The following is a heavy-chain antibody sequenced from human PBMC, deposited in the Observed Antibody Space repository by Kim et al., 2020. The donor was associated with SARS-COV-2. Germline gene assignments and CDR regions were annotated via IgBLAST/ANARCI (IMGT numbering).Heavy chain of an antibody. Sequence: SVKVSCKASGGTFSSYAISWVRQAPGQGLEWMGGIIPIFGTANYAQKFQGRVTITADESTSTAYMELSSLRSEDTAVYYCAICSDEGAGMDVWGQGTTVTVSS. V-gene: IGHV1-69*13. CDR1: GGTFSSYA. CDR2: IIPIFGTA. J-gene: IGHJ6*02. D-gene: IGHD2-15*01. CDR3: AICSDEGAGMDV.